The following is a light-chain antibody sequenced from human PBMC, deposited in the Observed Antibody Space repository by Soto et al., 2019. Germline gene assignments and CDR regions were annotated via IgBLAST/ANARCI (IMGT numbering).Light chain of an antibody. V-gene: IGKV3-20*01. CDR2: GAS. J-gene: IGKJ1*01. Sequence: EIVLTQSPGTLSLSPGERATLSCRASQSVTSSDLAWYQQKPGQAPRLLIHGASSRATGIPDRFSGSGSGTGFTLTIRRLEPEDFAVYYCQQYGTSPRTFGQGTKVEV. CDR3: QQYGTSPRT. CDR1: QSVTSSD.